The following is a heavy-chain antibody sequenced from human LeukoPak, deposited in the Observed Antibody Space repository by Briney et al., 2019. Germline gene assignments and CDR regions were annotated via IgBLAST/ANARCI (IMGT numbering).Heavy chain of an antibody. CDR1: YSACITSGMC. CDR2: IDWDDDK. Sequence: SCPALFLTTTIFILSFTYYYSACITSGMCVNWIRQPPGKALEWLARIDWDDDKYYSTSLKTRLTISKQSYKQQALLTMTNMDPVDTVFYYGARIAVATSLDYWGQGTLVTVSS. D-gene: IGHD1-26*01. J-gene: IGHJ4*02. V-gene: IGHV2-70*11. CDR3: ARIAVATSLDY.